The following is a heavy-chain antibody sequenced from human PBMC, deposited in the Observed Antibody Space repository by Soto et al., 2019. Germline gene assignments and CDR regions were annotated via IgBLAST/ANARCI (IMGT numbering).Heavy chain of an antibody. CDR2: IYCLYDK. CDR1: GFLLTTTAGA. Sequence: QITLKESGPSLLNPTQRLTLTCSLSGFLLTTTAGAGGWIRQPPGKALEWLALIYCLYDKRYSPSLKSRLTITKDTAEYQVVLTITNVPPEDTATSFCANSRTRANVAFDYWGQGILVTLAS. D-gene: IGHD2-15*01. CDR3: ANSRTRANVAFDY. J-gene: IGHJ4*02. V-gene: IGHV2-5*01.